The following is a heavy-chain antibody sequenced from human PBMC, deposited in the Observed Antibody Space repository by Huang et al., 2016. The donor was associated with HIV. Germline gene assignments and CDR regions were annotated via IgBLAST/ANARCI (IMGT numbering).Heavy chain of an antibody. CDR2: LYHTGKI. D-gene: IGHD3-3*01. CDR3: ARNHDFWRGRMFAISYFDV. J-gene: IGHJ2*01. Sequence: QMRFQESGPGLVKPSGTLSLTCNVSGGSFNTGRYYWGWIRQHPGKGLEGVGSLYHTGKIRYHPYLKGRLTMSADTSKNQFSLNLSSVTAADTAIYYCARNHDFWRGRMFAISYFDVWGRGTLVTVAS. V-gene: IGHV4-39*01. CDR1: GGSFNTGRYY.